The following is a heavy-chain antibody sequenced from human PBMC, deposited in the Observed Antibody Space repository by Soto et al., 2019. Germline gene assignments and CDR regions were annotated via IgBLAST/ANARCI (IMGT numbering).Heavy chain of an antibody. D-gene: IGHD6-6*01. CDR3: STVAARHFDL. Sequence: QVQLVESGGGVVQPGRSLRLSCAAYGFTFSSYGMHWVRQAPGKGLEWVAVISYDGSDKYYADFVKGRFTVSRDNSKNTLYVQMNSLRAEDTAVYYGSTVAARHFDLWGRGTLVTFSS. CDR2: ISYDGSDK. V-gene: IGHV3-30*03. J-gene: IGHJ2*01. CDR1: GFTFSSYG.